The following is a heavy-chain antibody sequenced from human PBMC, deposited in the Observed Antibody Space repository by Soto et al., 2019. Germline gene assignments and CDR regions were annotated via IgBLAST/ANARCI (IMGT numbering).Heavy chain of an antibody. CDR1: GYTFSDFD. CDR2: MNAKSGDT. CDR3: ARGNPFNYAGFDV. V-gene: IGHV1-8*01. Sequence: QAPLEQSGTELKRPGASVKVSCNASGYTFSDFDINWLRQASGQGPEWMGWMNAKSGDTFFAQRFQDKFNMTWDTSLSTAYMEVGSLTSDDTAIYYCARGNPFNYAGFDVWGQGTTVAVSS. J-gene: IGHJ6*02. D-gene: IGHD3-16*01.